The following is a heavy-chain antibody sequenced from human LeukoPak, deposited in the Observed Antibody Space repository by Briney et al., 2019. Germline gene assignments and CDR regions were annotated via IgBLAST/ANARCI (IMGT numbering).Heavy chain of an antibody. J-gene: IGHJ3*02. Sequence: GGSLRLSCAASGFTFSSYGMHWVRQAPGKGLEWVAVIWYDGSNKYYADSVKGRFTFSRDNSKNTLYLQMNSLRAEDTAVYYCARSGELWAFDIWGQGTMVTVSS. CDR1: GFTFSSYG. D-gene: IGHD3-16*01. V-gene: IGHV3-33*01. CDR3: ARSGELWAFDI. CDR2: IWYDGSNK.